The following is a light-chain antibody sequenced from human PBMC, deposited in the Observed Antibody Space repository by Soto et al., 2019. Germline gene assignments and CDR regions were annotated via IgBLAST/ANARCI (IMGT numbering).Light chain of an antibody. J-gene: IGKJ1*01. V-gene: IGKV3-15*01. Sequence: VMTQSPATLSVSPGERATLSCRASLSVGTNLAWYQQKPGQPPRLLIYGATTRATVIPARFRGSGSGTDGTLTISSLLSEDFAVDNCQHKNDWPPGTFGQGTIVDIK. CDR3: QHKNDWPPGT. CDR2: GAT. CDR1: LSVGTN.